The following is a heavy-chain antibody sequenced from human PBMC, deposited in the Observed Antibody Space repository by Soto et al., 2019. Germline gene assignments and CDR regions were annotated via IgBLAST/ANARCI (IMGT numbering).Heavy chain of an antibody. CDR2: IIPIFGTA. Sequence: VKVSCKASGGTFSSYSISWVRQAPGQGLEWMGGIIPIFGTANYAQKFQGRVTITADESTSTAYMELSSLRSEDTAVYYCAREWRDVVVPAAFYGMDFWRQGTTVTSP. CDR3: AREWRDVVVPAAFYGMDF. CDR1: GGTFSSYS. V-gene: IGHV1-69*13. J-gene: IGHJ6*02. D-gene: IGHD2-2*01.